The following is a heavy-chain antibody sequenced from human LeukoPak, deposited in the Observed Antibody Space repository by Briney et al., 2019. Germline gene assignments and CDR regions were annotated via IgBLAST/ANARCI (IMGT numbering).Heavy chain of an antibody. D-gene: IGHD1-7*01. V-gene: IGHV3-21*01. J-gene: IGHJ3*02. CDR3: ARPGITGTMGYGAFDI. Sequence: PAGSLRLSCAASGFTFSSYSTNWVRQAPGKGLEWISSIDSSSSYIYYADSVKGRFTISRDNAKNSLFLQMNSLRVEDTAVYYCARPGITGTMGYGAFDIWGQGTRVTVSS. CDR1: GFTFSSYS. CDR2: IDSSSSYI.